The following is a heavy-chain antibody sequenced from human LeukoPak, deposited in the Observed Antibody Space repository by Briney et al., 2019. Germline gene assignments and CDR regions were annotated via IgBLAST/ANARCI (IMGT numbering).Heavy chain of an antibody. V-gene: IGHV3-23*01. J-gene: IGHJ4*02. CDR1: GFQFSLFA. D-gene: IGHD3-16*01. CDR2: LFGNGDGI. Sequence: PGGALRLSCAASGFQFSLFAMSWVRQAPGKGLEWISGLFGNGDGIAYADSVKGRFTLYSDSSTNTVYFQLNNLRVEDTAIYYCARASWVSSTDAVRWGQGTLVTVSS. CDR3: ARASWVSSTDAVR.